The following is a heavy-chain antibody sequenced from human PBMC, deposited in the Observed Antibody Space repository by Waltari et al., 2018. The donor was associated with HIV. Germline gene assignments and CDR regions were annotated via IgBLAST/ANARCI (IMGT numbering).Heavy chain of an antibody. CDR3: ATDRGTWRLGWFDP. J-gene: IGHJ5*02. Sequence: QVQLVQSGGGVVRPGKSVRLSCTASRFKFTDFKFSDYGIHWVRQAPGKGLEWVAFIRFDGKSTYYADSVKGRFTISRDNSKNTVNLLMDSLRIEDSAVYYCATDRGTWRLGWFDPWGQGSLLTVSS. CDR2: IRFDGKST. V-gene: IGHV3-30*02. CDR1: RFKFTDFKFSDYG.